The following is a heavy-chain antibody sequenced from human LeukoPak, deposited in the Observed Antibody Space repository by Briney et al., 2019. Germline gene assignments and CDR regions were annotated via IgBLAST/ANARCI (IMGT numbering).Heavy chain of an antibody. Sequence: PSETLSLTCTVSGYSISSGYYWGWIRQPPGKGLEWIGSIYHSGSTYYNPSLKSRVTISIDTSKNQFSLKLSSVTAADTAVYYCARTTGFDVFDIWGQGTMVTVSS. CDR2: IYHSGST. V-gene: IGHV4-38-2*02. J-gene: IGHJ3*02. D-gene: IGHD4-17*01. CDR3: ARTTGFDVFDI. CDR1: GYSISSGYY.